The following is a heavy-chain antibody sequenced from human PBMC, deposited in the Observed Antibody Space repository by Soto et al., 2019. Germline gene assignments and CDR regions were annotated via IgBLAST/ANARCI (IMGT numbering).Heavy chain of an antibody. D-gene: IGHD4-17*01. CDR3: ATYPTDYGEFYAPNIFFDD. J-gene: IGHJ4*02. CDR2: IDPSDSYT. Sequence: DSLKISCKGSGYSFTSYWISWVRQMPGKGLEWMGRIDPSDSYTNYSPSFQGHVTISADKSISTAYLQWSSLKASDTAMYYCATYPTDYGEFYAPNIFFDDWGQGTLVTVSS. CDR1: GYSFTSYW. V-gene: IGHV5-10-1*01.